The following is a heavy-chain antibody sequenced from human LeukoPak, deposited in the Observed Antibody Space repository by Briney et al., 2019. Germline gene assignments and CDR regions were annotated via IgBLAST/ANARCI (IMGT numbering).Heavy chain of an antibody. D-gene: IGHD3-10*01. Sequence: PGGSLRLSCAASGFTFSSYWMHWVRQAPGKGLVWVSRIQTDGSSTNYADSVKGRFTISRDNAKKPMYLTMNSLRVEDTAVYYCVREVLYYYGAERLFWFDPWGQGTLVTVSS. CDR2: IQTDGSST. V-gene: IGHV3-74*01. J-gene: IGHJ5*02. CDR3: VREVLYYYGAERLFWFDP. CDR1: GFTFSSYW.